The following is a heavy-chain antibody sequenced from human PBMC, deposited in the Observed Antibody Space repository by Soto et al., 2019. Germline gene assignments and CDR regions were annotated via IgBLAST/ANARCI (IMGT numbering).Heavy chain of an antibody. D-gene: IGHD2-2*01. J-gene: IGHJ6*02. Sequence: GESLKISCKGSGYSFTSYWISWVRQMPGKGLEWMGRIDPSDSYTNYSPSFQGHVTISADKSISTAYLQWSSLKASDTAMYYCARSRDIVVVPAARSGGYYYGMDVWGQGTTVTVSS. V-gene: IGHV5-10-1*01. CDR2: IDPSDSYT. CDR1: GYSFTSYW. CDR3: ARSRDIVVVPAARSGGYYYGMDV.